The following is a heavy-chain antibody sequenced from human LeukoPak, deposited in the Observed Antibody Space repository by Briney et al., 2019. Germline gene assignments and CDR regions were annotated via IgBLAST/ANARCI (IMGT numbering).Heavy chain of an antibody. Sequence: GGSLRLSCAASGFTFSSYAMSWVRQAPGKGLEWISCISSGSGSIYYPDSVKGRFTISRDNAKNSLYLQMNSLSDEDTAVYYCARGSSRAFDYWGQGTLVSVSS. V-gene: IGHV3-48*02. D-gene: IGHD2-2*01. CDR3: ARGSSRAFDY. CDR1: GFTFSSYA. J-gene: IGHJ4*02. CDR2: ISSGSGSI.